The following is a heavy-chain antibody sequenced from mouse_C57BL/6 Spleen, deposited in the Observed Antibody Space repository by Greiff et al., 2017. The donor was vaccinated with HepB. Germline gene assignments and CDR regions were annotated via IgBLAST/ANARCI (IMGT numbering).Heavy chain of an antibody. Sequence: VQLQQSGAELVRPGASVTLSCKASGYTFTDYEMHWVKQTPVHGLEWIGAIDPETGGTAYNQKFKGKAILTADKSSSTAYMELRSRTSEDSAVYYCTRSGKTGPLYAMDYWGQGTSVTVSS. CDR1: GYTFTDYE. D-gene: IGHD4-1*01. J-gene: IGHJ4*01. V-gene: IGHV1-15*01. CDR3: TRSGKTGPLYAMDY. CDR2: IDPETGGT.